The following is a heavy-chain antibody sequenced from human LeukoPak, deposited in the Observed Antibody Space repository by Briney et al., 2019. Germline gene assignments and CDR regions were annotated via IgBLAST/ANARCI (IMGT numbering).Heavy chain of an antibody. CDR2: INPNSGYT. CDR1: GYRFSDYY. CDR3: ARVDYGNNPTSFDY. V-gene: IGHV1-2*06. D-gene: IGHD3-16*01. J-gene: IGHJ4*02. Sequence: ASVKVSCKASGYRFSDYYIHWVRQAPGQGLEWMGRINPNSGYTDYAQNFQGRVTTTRDTSINTIYMELSRLRSADTAVYYCARVDYGNNPTSFDYWGQGTLVTVSS.